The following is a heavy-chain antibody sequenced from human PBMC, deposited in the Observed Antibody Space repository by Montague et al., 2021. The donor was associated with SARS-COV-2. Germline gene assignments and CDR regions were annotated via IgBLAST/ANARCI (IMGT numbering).Heavy chain of an antibody. CDR3: ARVRYYGSGTSLGMDV. J-gene: IGHJ6*02. CDR1: GGSISSSSYY. Sequence: SETLSLTCTVSGGSISSSSYYWGWIRQPPGKGLEWIGSIYYSGSTYYNPSLKSRVTISVDTSKNQFSLKLSSATAADTAVYYCARVRYYGSGTSLGMDVWGQGTTVTVSS. D-gene: IGHD3-10*01. CDR2: IYYSGST. V-gene: IGHV4-39*01.